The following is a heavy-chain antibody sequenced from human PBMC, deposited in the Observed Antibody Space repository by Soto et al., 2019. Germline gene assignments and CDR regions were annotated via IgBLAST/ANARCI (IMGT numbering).Heavy chain of an antibody. V-gene: IGHV4-59*01. CDR3: ASYLPFGSFVF. Sequence: QVQLQESGPGLVKPSETLSLTCTVSGGSISSYYWSWIRQPPGKGLEWIGYIYYSGSTNYNPSLKSRVTISVDTSKNQFSLKLSSVTAADTAVYYCASYLPFGSFVFWGQGTLVTVSS. D-gene: IGHD1-26*01. J-gene: IGHJ4*02. CDR2: IYYSGST. CDR1: GGSISSYY.